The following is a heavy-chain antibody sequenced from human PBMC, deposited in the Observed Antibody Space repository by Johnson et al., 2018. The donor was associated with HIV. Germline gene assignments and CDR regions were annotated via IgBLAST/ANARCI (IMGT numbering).Heavy chain of an antibody. Sequence: VQLVESGGGLVKPGGSLRLSCAASGFTFSNVWMSWVRQAPGKGLEWVGRIKRKIEAEATDYAAPVKGRFTISRDDSKNTLYLQMNSLKTEDTAVYYCTTEKHAPRAFDIWGQGTMVTVSS. J-gene: IGHJ3*02. CDR1: GFTFSNVW. CDR3: TTEKHAPRAFDI. D-gene: IGHD2-2*01. CDR2: IKRKIEAEAT. V-gene: IGHV3-15*01.